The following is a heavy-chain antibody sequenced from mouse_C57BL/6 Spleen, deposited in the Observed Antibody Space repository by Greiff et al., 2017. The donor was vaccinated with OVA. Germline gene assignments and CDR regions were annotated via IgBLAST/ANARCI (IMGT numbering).Heavy chain of an antibody. Sequence: VQLQQSGPELVKPGASVKISCKASGYSFTGYYMNWVKQSPEKSLEWIGEINPSTGGTTYNQKFKAKATLTVDKSSSTAYMQLKSLTSEDSAVYYCARKDYGSRFDYWGQGTTLTVSS. CDR1: GYSFTGYY. CDR2: INPSTGGT. J-gene: IGHJ2*01. V-gene: IGHV1-42*01. D-gene: IGHD1-1*01. CDR3: ARKDYGSRFDY.